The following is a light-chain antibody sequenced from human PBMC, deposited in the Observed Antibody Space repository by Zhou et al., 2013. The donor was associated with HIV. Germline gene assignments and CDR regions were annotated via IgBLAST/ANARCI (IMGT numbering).Light chain of an antibody. V-gene: IGKV1-16*01. CDR1: QDISDS. CDR2: AAS. Sequence: DIQMTQSPSTLSASVGDRVTITCRASQDISDSLAWYQQIPGKAPNLLIFAASSLARGVPSRFSGSASGTEFALTISSLQPDDIATYYCQQYNSYPVTFGGGTKVEI. CDR3: QQYNSYPVT. J-gene: IGKJ4*01.